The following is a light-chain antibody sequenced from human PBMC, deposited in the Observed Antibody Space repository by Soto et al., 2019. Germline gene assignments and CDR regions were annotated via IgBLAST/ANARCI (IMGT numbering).Light chain of an antibody. Sequence: QPVLTQPPSASVTPGQRVTISCSGSSANIGSNTVNWYQQLPGTAPKLLIYTYNQRPSGVPDRFSGSKSGTSAALAISGLQSEDEAEYYCAAWDGSLNGWVFGGGTKLTVL. CDR3: AAWDGSLNGWV. V-gene: IGLV1-44*01. J-gene: IGLJ3*02. CDR2: TYN. CDR1: SANIGSNT.